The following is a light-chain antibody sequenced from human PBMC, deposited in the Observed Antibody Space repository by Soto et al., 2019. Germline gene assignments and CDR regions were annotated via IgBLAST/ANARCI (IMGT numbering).Light chain of an antibody. V-gene: IGKV3-11*01. CDR2: DAS. CDR1: QSVSSY. CDR3: QQRSDWPWT. Sequence: EIWLTQSPATLSLSPGERATLSCGASQSVSSYLDWYQQKPGQAPRLLIYDASNRATGIPARLSGSGYGTDLTLTISSLQTEDFEVYYCQQRSDWPWTFGQGTKVDIK. J-gene: IGKJ1*01.